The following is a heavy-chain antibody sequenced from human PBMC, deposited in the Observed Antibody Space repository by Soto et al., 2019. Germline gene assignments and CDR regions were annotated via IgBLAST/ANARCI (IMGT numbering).Heavy chain of an antibody. CDR2: IYSGGST. Sequence: EVQLVESGGGLVQPGGSLRLSCAASGFTVSSNYMSWVRQAPGKGLEWVSVIYSGGSTYYADSVKGRFTISRDNSKNTLYLQMNSLRAEDTAVYYCAREAGGLRLGELSFPVTYFDYWGQGTLVTVSS. V-gene: IGHV3-66*01. CDR3: AREAGGLRLGELSFPVTYFDY. CDR1: GFTVSSNY. J-gene: IGHJ4*02. D-gene: IGHD3-16*02.